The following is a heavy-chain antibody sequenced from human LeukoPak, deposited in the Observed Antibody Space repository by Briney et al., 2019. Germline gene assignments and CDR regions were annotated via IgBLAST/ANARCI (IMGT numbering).Heavy chain of an antibody. CDR2: ISYDGSNK. Sequence: GRSLRLSCAASGFTFSSYAMHWVRQAPGKGLEWVAVISYDGSNKYYADSVKGRFTISRDNSKNTLYLQTNSLRAEDTAVYYCARAWGPYSSSWNYWGQGTLVTVSS. V-gene: IGHV3-30-3*01. CDR1: GFTFSSYA. CDR3: ARAWGPYSSSWNY. J-gene: IGHJ4*02. D-gene: IGHD6-6*01.